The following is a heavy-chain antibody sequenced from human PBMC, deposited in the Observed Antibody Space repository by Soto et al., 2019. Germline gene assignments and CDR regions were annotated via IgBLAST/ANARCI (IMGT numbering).Heavy chain of an antibody. CDR1: GYAFTTYG. J-gene: IGHJ4*02. V-gene: IGHV1-18*01. CDR3: ARGRYGDY. CDR2: ISAHNGNT. Sequence: QVHLVQSGAEVKKPGASVKVSCKGSGYAFTTYGITWVRQAPGQGLEWMGWISAHNGNTNYAQKLQGRVGVTRDTSTSTAYMELRSLRSDDTAVDYCARGRYGDYWGQGALVTVSS. D-gene: IGHD1-1*01.